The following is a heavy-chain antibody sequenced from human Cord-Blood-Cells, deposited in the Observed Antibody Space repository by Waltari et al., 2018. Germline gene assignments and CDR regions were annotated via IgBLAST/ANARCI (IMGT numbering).Heavy chain of an antibody. D-gene: IGHD5-18*01. CDR2: IYYSGSN. Sequence: QLQLQESGPGLVKPSETLSLTCTVSGGSISSSSYYWGWIRQPPGKGLEWIGSIYYSGSNYYNPALKSRVTISVDTSKNQFSRKLGSVTAADTAVYYCARAGYSYGYFDYWGQGTLVTVSS. CDR1: GGSISSSSYY. J-gene: IGHJ4*02. CDR3: ARAGYSYGYFDY. V-gene: IGHV4-39*01.